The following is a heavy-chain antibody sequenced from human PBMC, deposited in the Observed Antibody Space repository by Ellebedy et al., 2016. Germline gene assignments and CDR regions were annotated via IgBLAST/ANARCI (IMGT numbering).Heavy chain of an antibody. D-gene: IGHD5-12*01. J-gene: IGHJ4*02. CDR3: ATGGVSAYEY. Sequence: GESLKISCAASGFTFHTYNMNWVRQAPGKGLEWVSSISSSGTYVYYADSLKDRFTISRDNAQNTLYVQMNSLRADDTAVYYCATGGVSAYEYWGQGTLVTVST. CDR1: GFTFHTYN. V-gene: IGHV3-21*01. CDR2: ISSSGTYV.